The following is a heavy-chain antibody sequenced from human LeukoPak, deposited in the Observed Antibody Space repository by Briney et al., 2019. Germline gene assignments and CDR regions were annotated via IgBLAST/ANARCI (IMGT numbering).Heavy chain of an antibody. CDR1: GYTFTSYG. V-gene: IGHV1-18*01. J-gene: IGHJ5*02. CDR3: ARDRDVDTAAWFDP. Sequence: GASVKVSCEASGYTFTSYGISWVRQSPGQGLEWMRWISAYNGNTNYAQKLQGRVTMTTDTSTSTAYMELRSLRSDDTAVYYCARDRDVDTAAWFDPWGQGTLVTVSS. D-gene: IGHD5-18*01. CDR2: ISAYNGNT.